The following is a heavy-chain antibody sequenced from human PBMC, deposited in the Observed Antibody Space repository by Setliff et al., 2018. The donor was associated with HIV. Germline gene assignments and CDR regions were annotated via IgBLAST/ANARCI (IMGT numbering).Heavy chain of an antibody. CDR3: ARHAAGPDGPFDY. Sequence: SETLSLTCGVSGYSMGSVYYWGWIRQPPGKGLEWIGNVYHTGSTYYNPSLKSRVTISVDTSKNQLSLKLSSVIAADTAVYYCARHAAGPDGPFDYWGQGTLVTVSS. CDR1: GYSMGSVYY. CDR2: VYHTGST. D-gene: IGHD2-2*01. V-gene: IGHV4-38-2*01. J-gene: IGHJ4*02.